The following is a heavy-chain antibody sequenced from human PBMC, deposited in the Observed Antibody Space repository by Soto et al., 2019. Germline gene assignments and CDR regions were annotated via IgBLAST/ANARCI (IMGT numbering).Heavy chain of an antibody. Sequence: QVQLVESGGGGVQPGRSLRLSCAASGFTFSSYAMHWVRQAPGKGLAWVAVISYDGSNKYYADSVKGRFTISRDNSKNTLYLQMNSLRAEDTAVYYCARDRSSDYFAYWGQGTLVTVSS. J-gene: IGHJ4*02. D-gene: IGHD6-6*01. V-gene: IGHV3-30-3*01. CDR2: ISYDGSNK. CDR1: GFTFSSYA. CDR3: ARDRSSDYFAY.